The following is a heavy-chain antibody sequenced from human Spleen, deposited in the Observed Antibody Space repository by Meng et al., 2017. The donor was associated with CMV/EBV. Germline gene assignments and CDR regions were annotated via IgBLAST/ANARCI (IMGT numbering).Heavy chain of an antibody. Sequence: GESLKISCAASGFTVSTNYMSWVRQAPGKGLEWVSILYIGGGTYSADSVKGRFTISRDNSKNTVYLQMNSLRAEDTAVYYCARENAYGGDIWGQGTMVTVSS. D-gene: IGHD3-16*01. J-gene: IGHJ3*02. V-gene: IGHV3-53*01. CDR1: GFTVSTNY. CDR2: LYIGGGT. CDR3: ARENAYGGDI.